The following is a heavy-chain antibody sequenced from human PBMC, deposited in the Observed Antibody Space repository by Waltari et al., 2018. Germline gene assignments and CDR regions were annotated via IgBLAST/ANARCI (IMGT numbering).Heavy chain of an antibody. CDR3: AIEERTSSFYYLDL. Sequence: QGQLVESGGGVVPPGRSLRLSCMASRFAFSSYSVHWVRQAPGKGLEGGALITYNGRETNYGDSVNGRFTSSRDNPKKTLYLEMSSLRPDDAGVYFCAIEERTSSFYYLDLWGLGTLVTVSS. CDR2: ITYNGRET. CDR1: RFAFSSYS. V-gene: IGHV3-30*04. J-gene: IGHJ4*02. D-gene: IGHD2-2*01.